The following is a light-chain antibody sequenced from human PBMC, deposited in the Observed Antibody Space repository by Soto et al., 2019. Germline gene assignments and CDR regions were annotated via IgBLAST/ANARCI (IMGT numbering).Light chain of an antibody. CDR3: HHHDSLRGT. CDR1: HDISNR. CDR2: GSS. Sequence: DIQMTQSPSSLSASVGDRVTITCQASHDISNRLNWFQQKPGKAPKLLIYGSSNLEAGVPARFTGSRSGTDFMFTINNVQPEDVATYYCHHHDSLRGTFGQGTKLEI. V-gene: IGKV1-33*01. J-gene: IGKJ2*01.